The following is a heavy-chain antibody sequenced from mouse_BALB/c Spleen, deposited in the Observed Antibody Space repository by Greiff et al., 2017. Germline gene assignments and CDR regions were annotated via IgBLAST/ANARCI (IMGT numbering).Heavy chain of an antibody. D-gene: IGHD6-1*01. CDR3: TFSHY. CDR2: IYPGSGST. J-gene: IGHJ2*01. Sequence: LQQPGSELVRPGASVKLSCKASGYTFTSYWMHWVKQRHGQGLEWIGNIYPGSGSTNYDEKFKSKGTLTVDTSSSTAYMHLSSLTSEDSAVYYCTFSHYWGQGTTLTVSS. CDR1: GYTFTSYW. V-gene: IGHV1S22*01.